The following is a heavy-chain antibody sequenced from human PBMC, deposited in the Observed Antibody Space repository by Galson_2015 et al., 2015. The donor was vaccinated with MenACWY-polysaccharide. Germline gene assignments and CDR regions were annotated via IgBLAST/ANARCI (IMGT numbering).Heavy chain of an antibody. J-gene: IGHJ4*02. CDR1: GFTFSNAW. Sequence: SLRLSCAASGFTFSNAWMSWVRQAPGKGLEWVGRIESKTDGGTTDYAAPVKGRFTISRDDSKNTLYLQMNSLKTEDTAVYYCTTDRRGIVVVPAATYYWGQGTLVTVSS. V-gene: IGHV3-15*04. CDR3: TTDRRGIVVVPAATYY. D-gene: IGHD2-2*01. CDR2: IESKTDGGTT.